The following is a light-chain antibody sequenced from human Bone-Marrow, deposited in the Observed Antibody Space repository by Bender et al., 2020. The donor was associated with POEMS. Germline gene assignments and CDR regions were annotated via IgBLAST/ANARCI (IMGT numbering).Light chain of an antibody. Sequence: QSALTQPHSVSGSPGQSVTISCTGTSSDVGGYNYVSWYQQHPGKAPKFMIYDVSKRPSGVPDRFSGSKSGNTASLTISGLKAEDEADYYCCSYAGSYTLVFGGGTKLTVL. J-gene: IGLJ2*01. CDR1: SSDVGGYNY. V-gene: IGLV2-11*01. CDR3: CSYAGSYTLV. CDR2: DVS.